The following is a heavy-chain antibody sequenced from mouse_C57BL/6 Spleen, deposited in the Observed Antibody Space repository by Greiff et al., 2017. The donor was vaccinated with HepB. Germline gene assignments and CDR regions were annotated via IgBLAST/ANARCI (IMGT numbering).Heavy chain of an antibody. CDR1: GYTFTDYN. CDR3: ARSPYYYGSRYWYFDV. CDR2: INPNNGGT. Sequence: EVQLQQSGPELVKPGASVKIPCKASGYTFTDYNMDWVKQSHGKSLEWIGDINPNNGGTIYNQKFKGKATLTVDKSSSTAYMALRSLTSEDTAVYYCARSPYYYGSRYWYFDVWGTGTTVTVSS. V-gene: IGHV1-18*01. J-gene: IGHJ1*03. D-gene: IGHD1-1*01.